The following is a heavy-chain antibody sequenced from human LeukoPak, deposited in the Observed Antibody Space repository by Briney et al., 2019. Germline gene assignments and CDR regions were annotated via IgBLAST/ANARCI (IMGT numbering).Heavy chain of an antibody. V-gene: IGHV4-30-2*01. D-gene: IGHD2-2*01. J-gene: IGHJ5*02. Sequence: SQTLSLTCAVSGGSIRSGGYSWSWIRQPPGKGLEWIGYIYHSGSTYYNPSLKSRVTISVDRSKNQFSLKLSSVTAADTAVYYCARSQGYCSSTSCLNWFDPWGQGTLVTVSS. CDR2: IYHSGST. CDR1: GGSIRSGGYS. CDR3: ARSQGYCSSTSCLNWFDP.